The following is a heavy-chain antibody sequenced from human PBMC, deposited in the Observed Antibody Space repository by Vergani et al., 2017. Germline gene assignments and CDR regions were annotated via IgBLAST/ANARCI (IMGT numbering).Heavy chain of an antibody. CDR3: ARDSGNHWFYP. J-gene: IGHJ5*02. CDR2: ISSSGSTI. CDR1: GFTFSSYE. Sequence: EVQLVESGGGLVQPGGSLRLSCAASGFTFSSYEMNWVRQAPGKGLEWVSYISSSGSTIYYADSVKGRFTISRDNAKNSLYLQMNSLRAEDTAVYYCARDSGNHWFYPWGQGTLVTVSS. V-gene: IGHV3-48*03. D-gene: IGHD4-23*01.